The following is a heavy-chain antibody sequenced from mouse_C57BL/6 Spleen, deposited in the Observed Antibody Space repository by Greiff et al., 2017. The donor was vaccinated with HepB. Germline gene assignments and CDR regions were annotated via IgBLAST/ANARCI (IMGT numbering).Heavy chain of an antibody. Sequence: QVQLQQPGAELVKPGASVKMSCKASGYTFTSYWITWVKQRPGQGLEWIGDIYPGSGSTNYNEKFKSKATLTVDTSSSTAYMQLSSLTSEDSAVDYCARGGDYSNGFAYWGQGTLVTVSA. CDR3: ARGGDYSNGFAY. V-gene: IGHV1-55*01. J-gene: IGHJ3*01. CDR1: GYTFTSYW. CDR2: IYPGSGST. D-gene: IGHD2-5*01.